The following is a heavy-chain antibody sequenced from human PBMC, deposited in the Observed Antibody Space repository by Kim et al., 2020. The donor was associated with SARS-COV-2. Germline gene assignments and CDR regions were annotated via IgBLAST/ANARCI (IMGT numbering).Heavy chain of an antibody. CDR1: GYTLTELS. Sequence: ASVKVSCKVSGYTLTELSINWVRQVPGKGLEWMGGFDPEDGETIYAQKFQGRVAMTEDTSTDTAYMELSSLRSEDTAVYYCATVVDQVTPDYYMDVWGKGTTVTVSS. CDR2: FDPEDGET. J-gene: IGHJ6*03. V-gene: IGHV1-24*01. D-gene: IGHD2-21*01. CDR3: ATVVDQVTPDYYMDV.